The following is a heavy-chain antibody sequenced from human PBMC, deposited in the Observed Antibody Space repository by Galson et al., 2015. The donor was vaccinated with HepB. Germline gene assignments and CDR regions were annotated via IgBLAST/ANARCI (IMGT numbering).Heavy chain of an antibody. CDR1: GFTFSDYY. CDR2: ISSSGSTI. D-gene: IGHD3-22*01. V-gene: IGHV3-11*01. J-gene: IGHJ4*02. Sequence: SLRLSCAASGFTFSDYYMSWIRQAPGKGLEWVSYISSSGSTIYYADSVKGRFTISRDNAKNSLYLQMNSLRAEDTAVYYCAREDYDSSGYGYYFDYWGQGTLVTVSS. CDR3: AREDYDSSGYGYYFDY.